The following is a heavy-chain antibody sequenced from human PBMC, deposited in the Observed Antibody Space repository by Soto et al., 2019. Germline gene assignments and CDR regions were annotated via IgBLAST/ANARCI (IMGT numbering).Heavy chain of an antibody. J-gene: IGHJ3*02. D-gene: IGHD1-1*01. CDR1: GFSVSSDY. CDR2: IYSGGST. Sequence: DVQLVETGGGLIQPGGSLRLSCAASGFSVSSDYMNWVRQDPVKGLEWISVIYSGGSTYYADSVRGRFTISRDNSENTLFLQMDSLRVEDTAVYYCARARKWNDLDIWGQGTMSPSLQ. CDR3: ARARKWNDLDI. V-gene: IGHV3-53*02.